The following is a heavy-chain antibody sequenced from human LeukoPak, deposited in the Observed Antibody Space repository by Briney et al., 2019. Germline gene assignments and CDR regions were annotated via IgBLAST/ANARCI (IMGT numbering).Heavy chain of an antibody. CDR1: GFTFSSYA. V-gene: IGHV3-30-3*01. D-gene: IGHD5-24*01. CDR3: ARDVRWLQFECFQH. CDR2: ISYDGSNK. J-gene: IGHJ1*01. Sequence: GGSLRLSCAASGFTFSSYAMHWVRQAPGKGLEWVAVISYDGSNKYYADSVKGRFTISRDNSKNTLYLQMNSLRAEDTAVYYCARDVRWLQFECFQHWGQGTLVTVSS.